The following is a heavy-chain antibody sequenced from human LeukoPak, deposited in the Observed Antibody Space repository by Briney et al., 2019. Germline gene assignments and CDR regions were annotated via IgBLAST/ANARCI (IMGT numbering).Heavy chain of an antibody. CDR2: IVVGSGNT. V-gene: IGHV1-58*02. J-gene: IGHJ4*02. Sequence: SVKVSCKASGYTFTGYYMHWVRQAPAQGLEWIGWIVVGSGNTNYAQKFQERVTITRDMSTSTAYVELSSLRSEDTAVYYCAASSIAARQGVTGFDYWGQGTLVTVSS. D-gene: IGHD6-6*01. CDR1: GYTFTGYY. CDR3: AASSIAARQGVTGFDY.